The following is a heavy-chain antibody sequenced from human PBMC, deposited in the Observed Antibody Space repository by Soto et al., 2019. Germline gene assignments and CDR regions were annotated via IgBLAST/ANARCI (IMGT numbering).Heavy chain of an antibody. Sequence: EVQLEESGGALVQPGRSLRLSCAASGFTFDDYAMHWVRQVLGKGLEWVSSISWNSGNIGYADSVKGRFTTSRDNAKNSIYLKMNSLRPEDTALYYCVRSKGGYSYGTPFDYWGQGTLVTVSS. J-gene: IGHJ4*02. CDR1: GFTFDDYA. D-gene: IGHD5-18*01. CDR3: VRSKGGYSYGTPFDY. CDR2: ISWNSGNI. V-gene: IGHV3-9*01.